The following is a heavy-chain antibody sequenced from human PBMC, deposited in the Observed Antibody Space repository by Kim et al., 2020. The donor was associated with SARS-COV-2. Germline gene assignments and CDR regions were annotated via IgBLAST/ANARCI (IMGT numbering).Heavy chain of an antibody. J-gene: IGHJ5*02. Sequence: SETLSLTCTVSGGSISSGGYYWSWIRQHPGKGLEWIGYIYYSGSTYYNPSLKSRVTISVDTSKNQFSLKLSSVTAADTAVYYCARGAYDYVWGSYRYSWFDPWGQGTLVTVSS. D-gene: IGHD3-16*02. CDR3: ARGAYDYVWGSYRYSWFDP. CDR1: GGSISSGGYY. CDR2: IYYSGST. V-gene: IGHV4-31*03.